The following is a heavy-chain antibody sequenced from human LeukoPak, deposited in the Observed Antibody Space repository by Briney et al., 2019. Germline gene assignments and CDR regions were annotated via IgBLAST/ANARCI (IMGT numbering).Heavy chain of an antibody. CDR3: AKDLELRFLEWLRPFDY. CDR2: ISGSGGST. J-gene: IGHJ4*02. D-gene: IGHD3-3*01. CDR1: GFTFSSYA. V-gene: IGHV3-23*01. Sequence: GGSLRLSCAASGFTFSSYAMSWVRQAPGKGLEWVSAISGSGGSTYYADSVKGRFTISRDNSKNTLYLQMNSLRAEDTAAYYCAKDLELRFLEWLRPFDYWGQGTLVTVSS.